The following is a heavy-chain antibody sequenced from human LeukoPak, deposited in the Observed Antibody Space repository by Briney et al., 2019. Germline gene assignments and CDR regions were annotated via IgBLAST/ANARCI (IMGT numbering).Heavy chain of an antibody. V-gene: IGHV3-20*04. CDR3: ARYCSSTSCYEIWHAFDI. CDR2: INWNGGST. Sequence: AGGSLRLSCAASGFTFSGYWMSWVRQAPGKGLEWVSGINWNGGSTGYADSVKGRFTISRDNSKNTLYLQMNSLRAEDTAVYYCARYCSSTSCYEIWHAFDIWGQGTMVTVSS. CDR1: GFTFSGYW. D-gene: IGHD2-2*01. J-gene: IGHJ3*02.